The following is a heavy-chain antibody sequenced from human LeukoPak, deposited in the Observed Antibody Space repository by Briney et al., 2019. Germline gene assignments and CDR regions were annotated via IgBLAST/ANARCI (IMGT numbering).Heavy chain of an antibody. V-gene: IGHV4-38-2*02. CDR3: ARETPYYYDRYNGAFDI. CDR2: IYHSGTT. CDR1: GYSISSGYF. J-gene: IGHJ3*02. D-gene: IGHD3-22*01. Sequence: SETLSLTCTVSGYSISSGYFWGWIRQPPGKGLEWIGSIYHSGTTYYNPSLKSRVTISVDTSKNQFSLKLSSVTAADTAVYYCARETPYYYDRYNGAFDIWGQGTMVTVSS.